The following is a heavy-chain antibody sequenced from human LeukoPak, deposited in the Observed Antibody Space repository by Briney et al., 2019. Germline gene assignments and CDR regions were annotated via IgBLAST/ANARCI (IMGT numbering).Heavy chain of an antibody. Sequence: GGSLRLSCAASGFTFSSYDMHWARQAPGKGLEWVAVISYDGSNKYYADSVTGRFTIFRDNSKNTLYLQMNSLRAEDTAVYYCARDGSGWSFDYWGQGTLVTVSS. CDR2: ISYDGSNK. CDR1: GFTFSSYD. J-gene: IGHJ4*02. CDR3: ARDGSGWSFDY. D-gene: IGHD6-19*01. V-gene: IGHV3-30*01.